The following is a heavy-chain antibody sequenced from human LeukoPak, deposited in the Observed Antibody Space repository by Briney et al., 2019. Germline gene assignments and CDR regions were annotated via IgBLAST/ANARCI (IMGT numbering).Heavy chain of an antibody. J-gene: IGHJ4*02. CDR1: GYTFTSYG. V-gene: IGHV1-18*01. D-gene: IGHD5-12*01. CDR2: ISGYDGDT. Sequence: ASVKVSCKASGYTFTSYGISWVRQAPGQGLEWMGWISGYDGDTNYAQTLQDRVIMTTDTSTNTAYMELRSLRSDDTAVYYCARTGVATIIDYWGQGTLVTVSS. CDR3: ARTGVATIIDY.